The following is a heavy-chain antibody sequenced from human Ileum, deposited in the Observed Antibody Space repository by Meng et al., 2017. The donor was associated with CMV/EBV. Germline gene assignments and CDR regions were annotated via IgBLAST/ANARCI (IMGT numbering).Heavy chain of an antibody. CDR3: ARRLRFLEWEGENWFDP. Sequence: SISGGDCYWSWIRQPPGKGLEWIGYIHYSGATYYNVSLKSRLTISADTSKNQFSLWLNSVTATDTAVYYCARRLRFLEWEGENWFDPWGQGTLVTVSS. CDR1: SISGGDCY. J-gene: IGHJ5*02. CDR2: IHYSGAT. D-gene: IGHD3-3*01. V-gene: IGHV4-30-4*01.